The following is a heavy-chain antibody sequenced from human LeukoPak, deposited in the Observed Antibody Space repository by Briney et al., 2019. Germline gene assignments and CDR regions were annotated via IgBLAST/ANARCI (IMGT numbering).Heavy chain of an antibody. J-gene: IGHJ4*02. CDR2: ISSSGSTI. D-gene: IGHD3-22*01. CDR1: GFTFSSYE. Sequence: GGSLRLSCAASGFTFSSYEMNWVRQAPGKGLEWVSYISSSGSTIYYADSVKGRLTISRDNAKNSLYLQMNSLRAEDTAVYYCARSYYYDSSGYDEFDYWGQGTLVTVSS. CDR3: ARSYYYDSSGYDEFDY. V-gene: IGHV3-48*03.